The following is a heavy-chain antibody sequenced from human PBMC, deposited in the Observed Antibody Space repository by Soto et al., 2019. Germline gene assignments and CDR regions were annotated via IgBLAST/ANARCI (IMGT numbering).Heavy chain of an antibody. J-gene: IGHJ4*02. V-gene: IGHV1-69*01. CDR3: ASRDGYNSSPFDY. Sequence: QVQLVQSGAEVRKPGSSVRVSCKASGGSFNRHTISWVRQAPGQGLEWMGGIIPIFGTANYAQKFQGRVTITADESTSTAYMELSSLRSEDTAVYYCASRDGYNSSPFDYWGQGTLVTVSS. D-gene: IGHD1-1*01. CDR1: GGSFNRHT. CDR2: IIPIFGTA.